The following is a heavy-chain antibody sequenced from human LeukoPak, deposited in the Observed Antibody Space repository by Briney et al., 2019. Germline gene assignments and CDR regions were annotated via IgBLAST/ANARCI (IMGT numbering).Heavy chain of an antibody. V-gene: IGHV1-2*02. CDR1: GYTFTGHY. J-gene: IGHJ5*02. CDR2: INPDSGDT. Sequence: ASVKVSCKPSGYTFTGHYLHWVRQAPGQGLEWMGWINPDSGDTNYLQKFQGRVTMTRDTSISTAYMELSRLSSDDTAVYYCTRDLLGGSGTFDPWGQGTLVTVSS. CDR3: TRDLLGGSGTFDP. D-gene: IGHD3-10*01.